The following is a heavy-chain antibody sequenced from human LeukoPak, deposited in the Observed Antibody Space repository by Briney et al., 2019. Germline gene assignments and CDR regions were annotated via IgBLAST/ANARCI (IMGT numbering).Heavy chain of an antibody. CDR2: IQYTGAS. CDR1: GGSI. D-gene: IGHD3-16*01. V-gene: IGHV4-38-2*02. CDR3: AGVDSYPCFVYYFDN. Sequence: SETLSLTCTVSGGSIWGWIRQPPGKGLEWIGGIQYTGASFYNPSLKSRVTISIDASKTHFSLQLSSVTAPDTAVYYCAGVDSYPCFVYYFDNWGQGTPVTVSS. J-gene: IGHJ4*02.